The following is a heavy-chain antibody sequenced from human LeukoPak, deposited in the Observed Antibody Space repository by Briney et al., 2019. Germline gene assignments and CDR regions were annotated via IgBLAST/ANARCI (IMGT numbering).Heavy chain of an antibody. CDR2: ISSSSGCI. CDR3: ARDPGNYYGMDV. CDR1: GFIFSSYI. D-gene: IGHD2/OR15-2a*01. Sequence: GGSLRLSCAASGFIFSSYIMNWVRQAPGKGLHWVSFISSSSGCIYYADSVKGRFTISRDNAKNSLHLQMNSLRDEDKAVYYCARDPGNYYGMDVWGQGTTVTVSS. V-gene: IGHV3-21*01. J-gene: IGHJ6*02.